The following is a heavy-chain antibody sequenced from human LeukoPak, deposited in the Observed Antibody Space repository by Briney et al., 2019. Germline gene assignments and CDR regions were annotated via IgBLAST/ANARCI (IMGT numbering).Heavy chain of an antibody. CDR2: SYHTGST. CDR1: GASISSDGYS. V-gene: IGHV4-30-2*01. Sequence: PSQTLSLTCVVSGASISSDGYSWSWIRQPPGKGLDWIAYSYHTGSTYYNPSLKSRITISVDRSKNQFSLKVSSVTAADTAVYYCARGNSYYGMDVWGQGTTVTVSS. CDR3: ARGNSYYGMDV. J-gene: IGHJ6*02.